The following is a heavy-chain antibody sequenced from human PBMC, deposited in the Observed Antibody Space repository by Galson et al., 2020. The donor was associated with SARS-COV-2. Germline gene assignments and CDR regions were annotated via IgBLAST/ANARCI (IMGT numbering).Heavy chain of an antibody. CDR1: GFTLSNYG. CDR3: AKDSRWPNDAFDI. Sequence: GESLKISCVASGFTLSNYGMDWVRHAPGKGLEWVSGIGGGGDTYYADSVRGRFTISRDTSRNTLYLQMSSLRADDTALYYCAKDSRWPNDAFDIWGPGTMVTVSS. CDR2: IGGGGDT. J-gene: IGHJ3*02. V-gene: IGHV3-23*01. D-gene: IGHD2-15*01.